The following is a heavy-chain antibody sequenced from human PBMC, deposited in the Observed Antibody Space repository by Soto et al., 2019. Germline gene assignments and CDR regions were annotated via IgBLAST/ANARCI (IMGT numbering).Heavy chain of an antibody. Sequence: GGSLRLSCAVSGFTFSNHAMSWVRQAPGKGLEWVSAISTAVGATYYADSVKGRFTISRDDSNNTLYLQMNSLRAEDTAVYYCAKDRTAAARNFDYWGQGAPVTVSS. J-gene: IGHJ4*02. CDR2: ISTAVGAT. CDR1: GFTFSNHA. CDR3: AKDRTAAARNFDY. D-gene: IGHD6-13*01. V-gene: IGHV3-23*01.